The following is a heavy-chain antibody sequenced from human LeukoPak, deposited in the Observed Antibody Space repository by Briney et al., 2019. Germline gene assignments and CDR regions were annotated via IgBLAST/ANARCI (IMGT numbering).Heavy chain of an antibody. CDR3: ARDTVDSSGYPYGMDV. CDR2: INPNSGGT. D-gene: IGHD3-22*01. J-gene: IGHJ6*02. Sequence: GASMKVSCKASGYTFTGYYMHWVRQAPGQGLEWMGWINPNSGGTNYAQNFQGRVTMTRDTSISTAYMELSRLRSDDTAVYYCARDTVDSSGYPYGMDVWGQGTTVTVSS. V-gene: IGHV1-2*02. CDR1: GYTFTGYY.